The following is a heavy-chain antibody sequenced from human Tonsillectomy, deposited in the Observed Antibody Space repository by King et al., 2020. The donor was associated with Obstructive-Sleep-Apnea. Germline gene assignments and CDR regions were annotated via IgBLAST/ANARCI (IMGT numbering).Heavy chain of an antibody. J-gene: IGHJ4*02. CDR3: ASGAYIWGSYRQRDY. D-gene: IGHD3-16*02. Sequence: QLQESGPGLVKPSQTLSLTCTVSGGSISSGHFYWSWIRQPPGKGLEWIAFIYYSGRTYYNPSLKSRLTISVDTSKKQFSLKLTSVTAADTAVYYCASGAYIWGSYRQRDYWGQGTLVIVSS. CDR2: IYYSGRT. V-gene: IGHV4-30-4*01. CDR1: GGSISSGHFY.